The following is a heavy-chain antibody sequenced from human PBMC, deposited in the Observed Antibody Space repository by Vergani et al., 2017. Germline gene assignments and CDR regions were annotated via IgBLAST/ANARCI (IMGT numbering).Heavy chain of an antibody. CDR1: GFTFSSYG. CDR3: AKDGDYYDSSGYYSYYFDY. Sequence: QVQLVESGGGVVQPGRSLRLSCAASGFTFSSYGMHWVRQAPGKGLEWVAVIWYDGSNKYYADSVKGRFTISRDNSKNTLYLQMNSLRAEDTAVYYCAKDGDYYDSSGYYSYYFDYWGQGTLVTVSS. V-gene: IGHV3-33*06. D-gene: IGHD3-22*01. CDR2: IWYDGSNK. J-gene: IGHJ4*02.